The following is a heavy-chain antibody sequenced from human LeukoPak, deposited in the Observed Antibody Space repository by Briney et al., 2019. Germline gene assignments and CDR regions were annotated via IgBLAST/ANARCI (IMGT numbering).Heavy chain of an antibody. CDR3: ADLSSGTLDY. V-gene: IGHV3-30-3*01. CDR2: ISYDGSNK. CDR1: GFTFSSYA. J-gene: IGHJ4*02. Sequence: GGSLRLSCAASGFTFSSYAMHWVRQAPGKGLEWVAVISYDGSNKYYADSVKGRFTISRDNSKNTLYLQMNSLRAEDTAVYYCADLSSGTLDYWGQGTLVTVSS. D-gene: IGHD1-1*01.